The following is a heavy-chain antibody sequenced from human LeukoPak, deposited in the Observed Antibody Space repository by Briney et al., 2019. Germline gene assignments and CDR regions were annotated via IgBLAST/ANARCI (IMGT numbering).Heavy chain of an antibody. D-gene: IGHD5-12*01. V-gene: IGHV3-23*01. Sequence: GGSLRLSCAASGFTFSNSAMTWVRQAPGKGLEWVSTISASGGTTSYADSVKGRFTISRDNSKNTLYLQMNSLRAEDTAVYYCAKEGASGYDLRGYYFDYWGQGTLVTVSS. J-gene: IGHJ4*02. CDR1: GFTFSNSA. CDR3: AKEGASGYDLRGYYFDY. CDR2: ISASGGTT.